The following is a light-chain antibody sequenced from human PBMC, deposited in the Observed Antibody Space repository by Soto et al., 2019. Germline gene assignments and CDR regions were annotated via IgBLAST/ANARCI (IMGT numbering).Light chain of an antibody. CDR3: QQSYSTSVT. V-gene: IGKV1-39*01. CDR2: AAS. Sequence: DIQMTQSPSSLSASVGDRVTITCRASQSISSYLNWYQQKPGKAPKLLIYAASSLQSGVPSRFSGSGTGTDFPITISSLQPEDFATYYCQQSYSTSVTFGQGTKLEIK. J-gene: IGKJ2*01. CDR1: QSISSY.